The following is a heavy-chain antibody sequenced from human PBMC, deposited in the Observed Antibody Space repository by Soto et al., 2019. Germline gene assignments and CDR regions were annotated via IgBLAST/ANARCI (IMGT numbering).Heavy chain of an antibody. D-gene: IGHD4-4*01. CDR2: ISYDGSKT. CDR3: ARDRDSSYFPPPYYFDS. Sequence: QVQLVESGGGVVQPGRSLRLSCAASAFTFRSYTMHWVRQAPGKGLEWVATISYDGSKTNYADSVRGRFTISRDNSKGTLFLQMDSLRPEDTAVYSCARDRDSSYFPPPYYFDSWGQGTLVTVSS. CDR1: AFTFRSYT. J-gene: IGHJ4*02. V-gene: IGHV3-30*04.